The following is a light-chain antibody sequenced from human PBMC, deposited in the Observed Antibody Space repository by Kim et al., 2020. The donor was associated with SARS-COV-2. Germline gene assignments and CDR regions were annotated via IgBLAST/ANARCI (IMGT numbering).Light chain of an antibody. CDR1: RGSIASNY. CDR3: QSYDGTNWV. V-gene: IGLV6-57*01. Sequence: GKTVTISCTRNRGSIASNYVQWYQQRPGRSPTTVIYETTQGPSGVPDRFSGSVDSSSNSASLTISGLKTEDEADYYCQSYDGTNWVFGGGTQLTVL. J-gene: IGLJ3*02. CDR2: ETT.